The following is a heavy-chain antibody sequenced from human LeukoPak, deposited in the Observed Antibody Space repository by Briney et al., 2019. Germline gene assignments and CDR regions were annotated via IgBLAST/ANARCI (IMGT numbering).Heavy chain of an antibody. V-gene: IGHV1-3*01. Sequence: ASVKVSCKASGYTFTSYAMHWVRQAPGQRLEWMGWINAGNGNTKYSQKFRGRVTITRDTSASTAYMELSSLRSEDTAVYYCARGGEQWLVTYYYYYGMDVWGQGTTVTVSS. J-gene: IGHJ6*02. CDR1: GYTFTSYA. D-gene: IGHD6-19*01. CDR3: ARGGEQWLVTYYYYYGMDV. CDR2: INAGNGNT.